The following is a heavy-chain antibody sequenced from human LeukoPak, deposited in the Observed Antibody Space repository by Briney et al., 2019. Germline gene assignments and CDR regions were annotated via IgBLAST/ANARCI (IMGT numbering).Heavy chain of an antibody. J-gene: IGHJ5*02. V-gene: IGHV3-21*01. CDR1: GFTFSSYS. CDR2: ISSSSSYI. CDR3: AKDHLTGDLDWFDP. D-gene: IGHD7-27*01. Sequence: GGSLRLSCAASGFTFSSYSMNWVRQAPGKGLEWVSSISSSSSYIYYADSVKGRFTISRDNSKNTLYLQMNSLRAEDTAVYYCAKDHLTGDLDWFDPWGQGTLVTVSS.